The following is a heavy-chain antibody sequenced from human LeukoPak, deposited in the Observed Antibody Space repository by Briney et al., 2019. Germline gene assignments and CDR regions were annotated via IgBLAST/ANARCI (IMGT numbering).Heavy chain of an antibody. D-gene: IGHD2-8*02. J-gene: IGHJ1*01. CDR3: ARDFGTAAHNTLEVEYFQH. V-gene: IGHV1-18*01. CDR1: GYTFTSYG. CDR2: ISAYNGNT. Sequence: ASVKVSCKASGYTFTSYGISWVRQAPGQGLEWMGWISAYNGNTNYAQKLQGRVTMTTDTSTSTAYMELRSLRSDDTAVYYCARDFGTAAHNTLEVEYFQHWGQGTLVTVSS.